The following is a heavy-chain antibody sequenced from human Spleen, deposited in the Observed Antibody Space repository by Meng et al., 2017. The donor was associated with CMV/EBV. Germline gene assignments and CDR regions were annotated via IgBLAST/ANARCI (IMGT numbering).Heavy chain of an antibody. Sequence: GESLKISCAASGFAFGSFGMSWVRQTPGKGLEWVSSISHSSTYIYYADSVRGRFTISRDNAKNSLYLQMNSLRAEDTAVYYCARYGYAFDYWGQGTLVTVSS. J-gene: IGHJ4*02. CDR2: ISHSSTYI. V-gene: IGHV3-21*01. D-gene: IGHD5-18*01. CDR1: GFAFGSFG. CDR3: ARYGYAFDY.